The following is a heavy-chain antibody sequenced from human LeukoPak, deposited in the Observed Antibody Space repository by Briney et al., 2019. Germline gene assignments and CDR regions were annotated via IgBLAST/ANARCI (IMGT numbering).Heavy chain of an antibody. Sequence: AASVKVSCKASGYTFTGYYMHWVRQAPGQGLEWMGGIIPIFGTANYAQKFQGRVTITADKSTSTAYMELSSLRSEDTAVYYCAIPYSSSWYGDYWGQGTLVTVSS. D-gene: IGHD6-13*01. V-gene: IGHV1-69*06. J-gene: IGHJ4*02. CDR1: GYTFTGYY. CDR2: IIPIFGTA. CDR3: AIPYSSSWYGDY.